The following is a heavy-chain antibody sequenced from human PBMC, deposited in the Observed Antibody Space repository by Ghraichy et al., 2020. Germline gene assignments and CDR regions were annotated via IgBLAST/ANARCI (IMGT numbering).Heavy chain of an antibody. CDR1: GFTFSSYS. CDR3: ARCGKEWLVRSWFDP. V-gene: IGHV3-48*02. CDR2: ISSSSSTI. J-gene: IGHJ5*02. Sequence: GGSLRLSCAASGFTFSSYSMNWVRQAPGKGLEWVSYISSSSSTIYYADSVKGRFTISRDNAKNSLYLQMNSLRDEDTAVYYCARCGKEWLVRSWFDPWGQGTLVTVSS. D-gene: IGHD6-19*01.